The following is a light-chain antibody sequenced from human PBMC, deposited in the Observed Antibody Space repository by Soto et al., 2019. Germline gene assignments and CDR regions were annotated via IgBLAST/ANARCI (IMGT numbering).Light chain of an antibody. J-gene: IGKJ2*01. V-gene: IGKV3-20*01. CDR2: AAS. CDR1: QSVGHNY. CDR3: QQYYSAPDT. Sequence: EIVWTQSPGTLSLSPGERATLSCRASQSVGHNYLAWFQQKPGQAPRLLIYAASSRVTGIPDRFSGSGSGTDFTLTISRQEPEEFTVYFCQQYYSAPDTFGQAAKWEIK.